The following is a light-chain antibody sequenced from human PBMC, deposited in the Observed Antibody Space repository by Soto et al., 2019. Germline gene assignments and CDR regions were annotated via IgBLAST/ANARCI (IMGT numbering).Light chain of an antibody. Sequence: DIPLTESASSLSACVGDTVTIICRSSQSIGRNLNWYLQKPGKAPKLLVYAAYLLNTGAPSRFSGGGSGTAFTLTISSLHPEDSATYYCQQSYNTPWTFGQGTKVDI. V-gene: IGKV1-39*01. CDR3: QQSYNTPWT. CDR2: AAY. CDR1: QSIGRN. J-gene: IGKJ1*01.